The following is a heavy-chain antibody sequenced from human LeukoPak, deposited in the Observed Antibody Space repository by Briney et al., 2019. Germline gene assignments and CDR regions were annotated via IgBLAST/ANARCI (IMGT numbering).Heavy chain of an antibody. CDR2: IYYSGST. D-gene: IGHD6-6*01. J-gene: IGHJ5*02. CDR3: ARDLGSPRYNWFDP. V-gene: IGHV4-59*01. CDR1: GGSISSYY. Sequence: SETLCLTCTVSGGSISSYYWSWIRQPPGKGLEWIGYIYYSGSTNYNPSLKSRVAISVDTSKNQFSLKLSSVTAADTAVYYCARDLGSPRYNWFDPWGQGTLVTVSS.